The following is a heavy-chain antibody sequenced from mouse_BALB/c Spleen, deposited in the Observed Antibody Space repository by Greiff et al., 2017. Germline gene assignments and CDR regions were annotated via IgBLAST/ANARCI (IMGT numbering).Heavy chain of an antibody. CDR1: GYSITSDYA. V-gene: IGHV3-2*02. J-gene: IGHJ3*01. CDR2: ISYSGST. Sequence: VQLKQSGPGLVKPSQSLSLTCTVTGYSITSDYAWNWIRQFPGNKLEWMGYISYSGSTSYNPSLKSRISITRDTSKNQFFLQLNSVTTEDTATYYCARGAARAPWFAYWGQGTLVTVSA. D-gene: IGHD3-1*01. CDR3: ARGAARAPWFAY.